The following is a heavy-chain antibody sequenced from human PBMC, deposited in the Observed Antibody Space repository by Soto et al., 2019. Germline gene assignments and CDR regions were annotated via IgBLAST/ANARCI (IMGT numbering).Heavy chain of an antibody. CDR3: YRVDPSANCPDY. Sequence: GGSLRLSCTTSGFTFGDYAMSWVRQAPGKGLEWVGVIRKKAYGGTTEYAASVKGRFTISRDESKNTVYLQMHSLKTDDTAVYYCYRVDPSANCPDYWGKGTLVTVS. J-gene: IGHJ4*02. V-gene: IGHV3-49*04. CDR2: IRKKAYGGTT. CDR1: GFTFGDYA. D-gene: IGHD7-27*01.